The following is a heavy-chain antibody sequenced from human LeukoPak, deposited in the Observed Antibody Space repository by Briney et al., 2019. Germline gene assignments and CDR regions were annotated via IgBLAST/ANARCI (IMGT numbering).Heavy chain of an antibody. CDR2: IIPIFGTA. CDR3: ARDAVYCGGDC. D-gene: IGHD2-21*01. CDR1: GGTFSSYA. Sequence: GASVKVSCKASGGTFSSYAISWVRQAPGQGLEWMGGIIPIFGTANYAQKFQGRVTIAADKSTSTAYMELSSLRSEDTAVYYCARDAVYCGGDCWGQGTLVTVSS. V-gene: IGHV1-69*06. J-gene: IGHJ4*02.